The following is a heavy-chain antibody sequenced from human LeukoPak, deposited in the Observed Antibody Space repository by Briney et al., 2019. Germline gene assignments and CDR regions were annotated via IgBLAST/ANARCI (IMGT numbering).Heavy chain of an antibody. CDR1: GFTFSSYG. CDR3: AREKYDSSGSFDY. CDR2: IWYDGSNK. V-gene: IGHV3-33*01. Sequence: GGSLRLSCAASGFTFSSYGMHWVRQAPGKGLEWVAVIWYDGSNKYYADSVKGRFTISRDNSNNTLYLQMNSLRLEDTAMYYCAREKYDSSGSFDYWGQGTLVTVSS. J-gene: IGHJ4*02. D-gene: IGHD3-22*01.